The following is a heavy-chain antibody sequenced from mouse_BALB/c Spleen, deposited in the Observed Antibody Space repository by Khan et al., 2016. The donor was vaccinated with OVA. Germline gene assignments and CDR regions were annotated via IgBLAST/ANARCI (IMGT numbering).Heavy chain of an antibody. D-gene: IGHD2-14*01. CDR1: GYTFTSYA. Sequence: VQLKQSGPELVKPGASVKMSCKASGYTFTSYAMHWVKQKPGQGLEWVGYIYPFNDDTKYNEKFKGKATLTSDKSSSTAYMELSSLTSEDSAVIFCAKSYKSDVYFAYWGQGTTLTVSS. V-gene: IGHV1S136*01. J-gene: IGHJ2*01. CDR3: AKSYKSDVYFAY. CDR2: IYPFNDDT.